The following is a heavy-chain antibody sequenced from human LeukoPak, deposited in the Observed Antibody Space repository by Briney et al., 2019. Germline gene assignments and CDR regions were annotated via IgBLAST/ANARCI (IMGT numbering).Heavy chain of an antibody. V-gene: IGHV3-30*02. Sequence: GGSLRLSCAASGFTFSSYGMHWVRQAPGKGREWVAFIRYDGSNKYYADSVKGRFTISRDNSKNTLYLQMNSLRAEDTAVYYCARGDRYYDILTGYSYYFDYWGQGTLVTVSS. CDR2: IRYDGSNK. J-gene: IGHJ4*02. CDR3: ARGDRYYDILTGYSYYFDY. D-gene: IGHD3-9*01. CDR1: GFTFSSYG.